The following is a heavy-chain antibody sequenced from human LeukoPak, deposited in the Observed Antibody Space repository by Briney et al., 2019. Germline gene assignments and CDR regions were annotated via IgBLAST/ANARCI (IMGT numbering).Heavy chain of an antibody. Sequence: GASVKVSCKASGYTFTSYGISWVRQAPGQELELMGWMSAYNGNTNYAQKLQGRVTMTTDTSTSTAYMELRSLRSGDTAVYYCARDWADTCFDYWGQGTLVTVSS. V-gene: IGHV1-18*01. J-gene: IGHJ4*02. CDR1: GYTFTSYG. D-gene: IGHD2-2*02. CDR3: ARDWADTCFDY. CDR2: MSAYNGNT.